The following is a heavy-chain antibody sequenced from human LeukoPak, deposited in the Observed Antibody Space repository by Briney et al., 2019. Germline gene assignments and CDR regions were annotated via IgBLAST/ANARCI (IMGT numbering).Heavy chain of an antibody. V-gene: IGHV4-61*02. J-gene: IGHJ6*03. Sequence: SQTLSLTCTVSGGSISSGSYYWSWIRQPAGKGLEWIGRIYTSGSTNYNPSLKSRVTISVDTSKKQFSLKLSSVTAADTAVYYCAASIAVASYYYMDVWGKGTTVTVSS. D-gene: IGHD6-19*01. CDR1: GGSISSGSYY. CDR2: IYTSGST. CDR3: AASIAVASYYYMDV.